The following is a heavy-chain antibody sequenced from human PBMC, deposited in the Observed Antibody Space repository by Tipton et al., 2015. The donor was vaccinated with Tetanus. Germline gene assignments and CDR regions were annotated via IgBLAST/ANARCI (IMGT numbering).Heavy chain of an antibody. V-gene: IGHV1-3*01. CDR2: INAGNGNT. CDR1: GYTFTSYA. CDR3: ARVSRFVMITFGGVIVPSHFDY. J-gene: IGHJ4*02. D-gene: IGHD3-16*02. Sequence: QSGAEVKKPGASVKLSCKASGYTFTSYAIHWVRQAPGQRLEWMGWINAGNGNTKLSQKFQGRVTITRDTSASTAYMELRSLRSDDTAVYYCARVSRFVMITFGGVIVPSHFDYWGQGTLVTVSS.